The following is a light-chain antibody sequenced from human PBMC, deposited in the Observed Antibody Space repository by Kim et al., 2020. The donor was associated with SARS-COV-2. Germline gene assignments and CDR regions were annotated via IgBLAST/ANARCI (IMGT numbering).Light chain of an antibody. V-gene: IGKV3-11*01. Sequence: LSPGERATLSCRASQSINSDLGWYQQIPGQAPRLLIWDASNMATGTPARFSGSGSGTDFTLTITSLEREDFAVYYCLQRHDWPLTFGGGTKVDIK. CDR1: QSINSD. CDR2: DAS. CDR3: LQRHDWPLT. J-gene: IGKJ4*01.